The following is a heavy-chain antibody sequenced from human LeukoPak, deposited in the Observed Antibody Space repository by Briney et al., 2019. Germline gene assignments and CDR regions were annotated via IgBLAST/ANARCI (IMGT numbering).Heavy chain of an antibody. Sequence: PSETLSLTCIVSGGSISSYYWSWIRQPPGKGLEWIGYIYYSGSTNYNPSLKSRVTISVDTSKNQFSLKLSSVTAADTAVYYCAGTPGGIAVAGPGLDAFDIWGQGSMVTVSS. V-gene: IGHV4-59*01. J-gene: IGHJ3*02. CDR1: GGSISSYY. CDR3: AGTPGGIAVAGPGLDAFDI. CDR2: IYYSGST. D-gene: IGHD6-19*01.